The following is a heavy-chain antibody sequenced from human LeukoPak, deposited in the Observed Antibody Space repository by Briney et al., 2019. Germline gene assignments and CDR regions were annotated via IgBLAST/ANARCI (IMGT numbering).Heavy chain of an antibody. Sequence: ASVKVSCKASGYTFSNYGMSWVRQAPGHGLEWMGWISGFNGHTKYSQKTQGRVTMTTDTSTSTAYMEVRSLRSDDTAVYYRARAWLRRKYYYYMDVWGKGTTATVSS. CDR2: ISGFNGHT. V-gene: IGHV1-18*04. CDR3: ARAWLRRKYYYYMDV. D-gene: IGHD5-12*01. J-gene: IGHJ6*03. CDR1: GYTFSNYG.